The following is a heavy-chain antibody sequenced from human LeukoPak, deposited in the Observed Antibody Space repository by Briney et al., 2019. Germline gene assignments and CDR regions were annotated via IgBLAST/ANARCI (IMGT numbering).Heavy chain of an antibody. CDR3: ARDSDIYGAWFDP. Sequence: SETLSLTCTVSGGSIRSSRYYWGWIRQPPGKGLQWIGSIYYTGGTTYYNTSLKSRVTISIDTSKRQFSLKLSSVTAADTAVYYCARDSDIYGAWFDPWGQGALVTVSS. J-gene: IGHJ5*02. D-gene: IGHD3-9*01. CDR1: GGSIRSSRYY. CDR2: IYYTGGTT. V-gene: IGHV4-39*07.